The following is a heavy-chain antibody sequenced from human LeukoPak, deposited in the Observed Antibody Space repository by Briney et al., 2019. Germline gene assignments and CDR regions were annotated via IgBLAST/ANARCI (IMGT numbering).Heavy chain of an antibody. Sequence: ASVKVSCKASGYTFTGYYMHWVRQAPGQGLERMGWINPNSGGTNYAQKFQGRVTMTRDTSISTAYMELSRLRSDGTAVYYCARAQYCSSTSCPYYYYGMDVWGQGTTVTVSS. CDR2: INPNSGGT. CDR1: GYTFTGYY. D-gene: IGHD2-2*01. J-gene: IGHJ6*02. CDR3: ARAQYCSSTSCPYYYYGMDV. V-gene: IGHV1-2*02.